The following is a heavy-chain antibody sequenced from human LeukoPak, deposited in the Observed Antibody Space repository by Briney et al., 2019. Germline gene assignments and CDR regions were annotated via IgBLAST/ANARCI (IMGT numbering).Heavy chain of an antibody. V-gene: IGHV4-34*01. Sequence: SETLSLTCAVYGGSFSNYYWSWIRQPPGKGLEWIGTIYQSGSTYYNPSLKSRVTISVDTSKNQFSLKLSSVTAADTAVYYCARGFYYFDYWGQGTLVTVSS. J-gene: IGHJ4*02. CDR1: GGSFSNYY. D-gene: IGHD3-3*01. CDR3: ARGFYYFDY. CDR2: IYQSGST.